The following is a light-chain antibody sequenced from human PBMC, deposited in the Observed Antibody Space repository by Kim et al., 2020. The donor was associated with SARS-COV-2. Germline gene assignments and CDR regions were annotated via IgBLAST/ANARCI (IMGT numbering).Light chain of an antibody. CDR1: SSNIGSNN. V-gene: IGLV1-44*01. Sequence: ELTQPPSASGTPGQRVTISCSGSSSNIGSNNVVWYQQLPGAAPNLLTYSNNQRPSGIPDRFSGSRSGTSASLAISGLQSGDEADYYCAVWDDSLKQGVFGGGTQLTVL. J-gene: IGLJ3*02. CDR3: AVWDDSLKQGV. CDR2: SNN.